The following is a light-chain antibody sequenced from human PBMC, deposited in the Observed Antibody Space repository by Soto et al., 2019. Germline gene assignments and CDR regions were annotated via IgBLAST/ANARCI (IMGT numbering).Light chain of an antibody. CDR3: QQYNSYWT. Sequence: DIQMTQSPSALSASVGDGVNITCLASQSISTLLAWYQQKPGEAPKLLIYDASSLESGVSSRFRGSGSGTEFTLPISSLQPDDFATSYCQQYNSYWTSGQGTKVDIK. CDR1: QSISTL. CDR2: DAS. V-gene: IGKV1-5*01. J-gene: IGKJ1*01.